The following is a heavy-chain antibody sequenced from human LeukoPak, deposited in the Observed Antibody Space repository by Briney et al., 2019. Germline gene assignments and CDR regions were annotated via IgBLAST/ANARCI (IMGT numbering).Heavy chain of an antibody. D-gene: IGHD4-17*01. CDR1: GFTFSNYG. CDR2: ISYGGSNK. V-gene: IGHV3-30*18. J-gene: IGHJ4*02. CDR3: AKDLMTTVTLFDY. Sequence: QPGGSLRLSCAASGFTFSNYGMHWVRQAPGKGLEWVAVISYGGSNKYYADSVKGRFAISRDNSKNTLYLQMNSLRAEDTAVYYCAKDLMTTVTLFDYWGQGTLVTVSS.